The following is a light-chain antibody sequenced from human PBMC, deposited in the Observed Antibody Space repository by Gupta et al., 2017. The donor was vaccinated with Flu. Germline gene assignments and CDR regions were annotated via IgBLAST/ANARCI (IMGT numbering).Light chain of an antibody. Sequence: PATLSVSPGERATLSCRASQNIRTKLVWYLQKPGQPIRLLIYDVSTRATGISARFSGSGFGTEFSLTINSLQSEDFAVYYCQQYDKWPATFGQGTKVEVK. J-gene: IGKJ1*01. CDR2: DVS. CDR1: QNIRTK. CDR3: QQYDKWPAT. V-gene: IGKV3-15*01.